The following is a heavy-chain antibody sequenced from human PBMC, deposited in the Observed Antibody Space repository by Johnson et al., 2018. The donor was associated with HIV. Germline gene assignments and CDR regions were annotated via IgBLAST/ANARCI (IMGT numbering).Heavy chain of an antibody. CDR2: ISWNSGKI. V-gene: IGHV3-9*01. CDR1: GFSFDDYA. Sequence: VQLVESGGGLVQPGGSLRLSCAASGFSFDDYAMHWVRQAPGKGLEWVSAISWNSGKIDYADSVKGRFTISRDNAKNSLYLQMNSLRAEDTALYYCAKVSEFSYESSALNDAFDVWGQGTMVTVSS. D-gene: IGHD3-22*01. CDR3: AKVSEFSYESSALNDAFDV. J-gene: IGHJ3*01.